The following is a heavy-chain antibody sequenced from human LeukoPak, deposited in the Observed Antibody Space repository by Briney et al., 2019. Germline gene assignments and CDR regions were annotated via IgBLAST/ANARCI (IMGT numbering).Heavy chain of an antibody. CDR3: ARGRYCSGGSCYVDY. D-gene: IGHD2-15*01. J-gene: IGHJ4*02. V-gene: IGHV4-34*01. CDR2: INHSGST. CDR1: DGSFSGYY. Sequence: SSETLSLTCAVYDGSFSGYYWSWIRQPPGKGLEWIGEINHSGSTNYNPSLKSRVTISVDTSKNQFSLKLSSVTAADTAVYYCARGRYCSGGSCYVDYWGQGTLVTVSS.